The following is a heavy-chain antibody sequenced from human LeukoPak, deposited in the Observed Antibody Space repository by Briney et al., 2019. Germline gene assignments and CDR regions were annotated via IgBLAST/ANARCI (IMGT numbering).Heavy chain of an antibody. CDR3: ATSLYCSSTNCYALYFQH. CDR1: GYRFTGYY. CDR2: INPSSGDT. J-gene: IGHJ1*01. V-gene: IGHV1-2*02. Sequence: GASVKVSCKTSGYRFTGYYMHWVRQAPGQGLEWMGWINPSSGDTNYAQKFQGRVTMTRDTSISTAYMELSRLRSDDTAVYYCATSLYCSSTNCYALYFQHWGQGTLVTVSS. D-gene: IGHD2-2*01.